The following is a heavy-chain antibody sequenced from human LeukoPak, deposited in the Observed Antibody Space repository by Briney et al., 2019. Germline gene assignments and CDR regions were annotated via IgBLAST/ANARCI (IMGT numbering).Heavy chain of an antibody. Sequence: GGSLRLSCAASGFTFSSYWMSWVRQAPGKGLEWVANIKQDGSEKYYVDSVKGRFTISRDNAKNSLYLQMNSLRAEDTAVYYGARIREAKDQSFGYDYWGQGTLVTVSS. J-gene: IGHJ4*02. CDR1: GFTFSSYW. D-gene: IGHD3-10*01. V-gene: IGHV3-7*01. CDR2: IKQDGSEK. CDR3: ARIREAKDQSFGYDY.